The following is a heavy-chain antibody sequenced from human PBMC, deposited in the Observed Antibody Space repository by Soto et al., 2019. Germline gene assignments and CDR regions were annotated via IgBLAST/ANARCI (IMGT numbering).Heavy chain of an antibody. CDR1: GYTFTSYD. J-gene: IGHJ5*02. CDR3: ARSLPKSRGFDP. CDR2: MNPNSGNT. Sequence: QVQQVQSGAEVKKPGASVKVSCKASGYTFTSYDINWVRQATGQGLEWMGWMNPNSGNTGYAQKFQGRVTMTRNTSISTAYMELSSLRSEDTAVYYCARSLPKSRGFDPWGQGTLVTVSS. D-gene: IGHD6-13*01. V-gene: IGHV1-8*01.